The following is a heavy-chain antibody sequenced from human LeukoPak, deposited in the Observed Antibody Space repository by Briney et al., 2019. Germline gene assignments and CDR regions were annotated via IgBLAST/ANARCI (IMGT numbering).Heavy chain of an antibody. J-gene: IGHJ6*03. V-gene: IGHV1-2*02. CDR2: IKPNTGAT. CDR3: ARSTRTGGFDYYYYMDV. CDR1: GYTFSDNY. Sequence: ASVKVSCKASGYTFSDNYIHWVRQAPGQGLEWVGWIKPNTGATHYSKRFQGRVTMTRDTSVSTAYMELTSLRSGDTAVYYCARSTRTGGFDYYYYMDVWGKGTTVTVSS. D-gene: IGHD1-26*01.